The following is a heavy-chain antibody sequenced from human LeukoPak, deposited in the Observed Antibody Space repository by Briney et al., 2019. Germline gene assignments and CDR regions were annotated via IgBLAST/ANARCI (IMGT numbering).Heavy chain of an antibody. Sequence: GGYLRLSCAASGFTFSSYGMHWVRQAPGKGLEWVAFIRYDGSNKYYADSVKGRFTISRDNSKNTLYLQMNSLRAEDTAVYYCAKVGPLAFYYMDVWGKGTTVTVSS. CDR1: GFTFSSYG. V-gene: IGHV3-30*02. D-gene: IGHD3-10*01. CDR2: IRYDGSNK. J-gene: IGHJ6*03. CDR3: AKVGPLAFYYMDV.